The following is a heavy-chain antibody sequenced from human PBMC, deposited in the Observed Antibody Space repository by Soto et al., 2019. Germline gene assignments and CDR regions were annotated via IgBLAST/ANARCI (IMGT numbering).Heavy chain of an antibody. V-gene: IGHV3-48*03. J-gene: IGHJ6*04. CDR1: GFTFSSYE. D-gene: IGHD2-2*02. CDR2: ISSSGSTI. CDR3: ASGGGPPPLLSSTSCYTRSGMDV. Sequence: GGSLRLSCAASGFTFSSYEMNWVRQAPGKGLEWVSYISSSGSTIYYADSVKGRFTISRDNAKNSLYLQMNSLRAEDTAVYYWASGGGPPPLLSSTSCYTRSGMDVGGKGPTAPVS.